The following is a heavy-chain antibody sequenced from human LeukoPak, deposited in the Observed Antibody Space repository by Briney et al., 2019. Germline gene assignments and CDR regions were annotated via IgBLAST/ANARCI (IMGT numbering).Heavy chain of an antibody. Sequence: PGGSLRLSCVASGITFSSYAMSWVRQAPGKGLEWVSANSDSGVSTYYADSVKGRFTISRDNSKNTLYLQMNSLRAEDTAVYYCATLGVRVVPVDYWGQGTLVTVSS. CDR1: GITFSSYA. J-gene: IGHJ4*02. CDR2: NSDSGVST. V-gene: IGHV3-23*01. CDR3: ATLGVRVVPVDY. D-gene: IGHD2-2*01.